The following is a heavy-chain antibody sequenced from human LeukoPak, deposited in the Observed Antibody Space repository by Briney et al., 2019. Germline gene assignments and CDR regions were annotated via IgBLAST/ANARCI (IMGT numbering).Heavy chain of an antibody. CDR3: AKDDTDMALGYFDY. J-gene: IGHJ4*02. CDR2: ISWDSGSI. CDR1: GFIFDDYA. Sequence: GGSLTLSCAASGFIFDDYAMHWARQAPGRGLEWLSGISWDSGSIGYAYSVKGGFTISRDNAKNSLYLQMKSLRAEDTALYLCAKDDTDMALGYFDYWGQGTLVTVSP. D-gene: IGHD5-18*01. V-gene: IGHV3-9*01.